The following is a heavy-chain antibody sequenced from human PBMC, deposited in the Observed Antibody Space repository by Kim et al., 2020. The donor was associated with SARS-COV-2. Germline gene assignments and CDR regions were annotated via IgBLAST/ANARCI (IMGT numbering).Heavy chain of an antibody. D-gene: IGHD3-10*01. V-gene: IGHV3-30-3*01. CDR1: GLSFDSAA. CDR3: ARGNYYESVSLSDYYNGMDV. J-gene: IGHJ6*02. Sequence: GGSLRLSCAASGLSFDSAAMNWVRQAPGKGLEWVAVISYDGRNKEYADSVKGRLTISSDNPKSTLYRQMNSLRAEDTAVYYCARGNYYESVSLSDYYNGMDVWGQGTTVTVSS. CDR2: ISYDGRNK.